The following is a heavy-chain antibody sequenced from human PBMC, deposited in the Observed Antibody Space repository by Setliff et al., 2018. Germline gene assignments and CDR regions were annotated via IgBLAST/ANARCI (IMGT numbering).Heavy chain of an antibody. J-gene: IGHJ4*02. D-gene: IGHD3-10*01. CDR2: INPDGSEK. CDR3: FGAGTCSY. V-gene: IGHV3-7*01. Sequence: PGGSLRLSCGASGFTYNNDWVSWVRQAPGKGLEWLASINPDGSEKYYVDSGKGRFTISRDNAKNSLSLQMNSLRTEDTAVYYCFGAGTCSYWGQGTQVTVSS. CDR1: GFTYNNDW.